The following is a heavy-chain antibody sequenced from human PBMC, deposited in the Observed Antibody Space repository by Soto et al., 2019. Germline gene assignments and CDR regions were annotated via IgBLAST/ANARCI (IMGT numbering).Heavy chain of an antibody. J-gene: IGHJ5*02. CDR3: ARDPGLELHFRNWFDP. Sequence: PVKVSCKASGGTFSSYAISWVRQAPGQGLEWMGGIIPIFGTANYAQKFQGRVTITADKSTSTAYMELSSLRSEDTAVYYCARDPGLELHFRNWFDPWGQGTLVTVSS. D-gene: IGHD1-7*01. CDR1: GGTFSSYA. V-gene: IGHV1-69*06. CDR2: IIPIFGTA.